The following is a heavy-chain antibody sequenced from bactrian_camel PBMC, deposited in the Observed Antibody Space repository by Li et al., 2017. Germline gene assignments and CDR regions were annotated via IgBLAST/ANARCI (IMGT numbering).Heavy chain of an antibody. Sequence: HVQLVESGGGLVQPGGSLRLSCAASGFTFSSFAMTWVRQAPGKGLEWVSSIYRDSSDTYYADSVKGRFTISRDNAKNTVYLQMNSLKSEDTALYYCVTPDSPAWSYEYTYWGQGTQVTVS. V-gene: IGHV3S7*01. D-gene: IGHD2*01. CDR1: GFTFSSFA. CDR3: VTPDSPAWSYEYTY. J-gene: IGHJ4*01. CDR2: IYRDSSDT.